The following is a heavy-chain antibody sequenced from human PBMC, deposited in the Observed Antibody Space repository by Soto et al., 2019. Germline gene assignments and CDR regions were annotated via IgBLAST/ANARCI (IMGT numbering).Heavy chain of an antibody. CDR1: GYTFSNSG. CDR2: ISTYNGDT. Sequence: QVQLVKSGAEVRKPGASVKVSCKASGYTFSNSGMSWLRQAPGQGLEWMGWISTYNGDTNDAPKFQDRVTMTSDTSTSTVYMELRSLRSDDTAVYYCARAGAAPYYYYGMDVWGQGTRVTVSS. D-gene: IGHD2-15*01. J-gene: IGHJ6*02. CDR3: ARAGAAPYYYYGMDV. V-gene: IGHV1-18*01.